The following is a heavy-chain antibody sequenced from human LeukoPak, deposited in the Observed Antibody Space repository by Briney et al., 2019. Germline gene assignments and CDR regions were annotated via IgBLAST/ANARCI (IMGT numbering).Heavy chain of an antibody. Sequence: ASVKVSCKASGYTFTNYGIRLVRQAPGQGLWGIGLIRAYNGNTNYAQKLQGRVTMTTDTSTSTAYMELSSLRSEDTAVYYCATDGGYWNYRLDYYYGMDVWGQGITVTASS. CDR3: ATDGGYWNYRLDYYYGMDV. V-gene: IGHV1-18*01. J-gene: IGHJ6*02. CDR1: GYTFTNYG. CDR2: IRAYNGNT. D-gene: IGHD1-7*01.